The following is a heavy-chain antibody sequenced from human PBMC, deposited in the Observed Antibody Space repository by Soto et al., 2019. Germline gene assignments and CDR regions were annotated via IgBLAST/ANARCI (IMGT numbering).Heavy chain of an antibody. V-gene: IGHV1-18*01. CDR3: ASDASIAMSDS. CDR1: GYTFTSYG. D-gene: IGHD5-18*01. Sequence: QVQLVQSGAEVKKPGASVKVSCKASGYTFTSYGISWARQTPGQGLEWMGWISAYNGNTKYAPKLQGRGTMTTVTATSTANMALRSLRSDDTAVYSCASDASIAMSDSWGQGTVVTVSS. J-gene: IGHJ5*01. CDR2: ISAYNGNT.